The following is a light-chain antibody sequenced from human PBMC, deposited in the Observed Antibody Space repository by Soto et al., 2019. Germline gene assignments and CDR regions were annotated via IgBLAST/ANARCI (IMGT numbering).Light chain of an antibody. V-gene: IGKV3-15*01. J-gene: IGKJ1*01. CDR1: LSVRNN. CDR2: GAS. Sequence: ETVMTQSPATLSVSPGERATLSCRTSLSVRNNLAWYQQRPGQAPRLLIYGASTRATGVPARFSGSGSGTDFTLTINSLQSEDFAVYFCQQYNNWPPWTFGQGTKVDIK. CDR3: QQYNNWPPWT.